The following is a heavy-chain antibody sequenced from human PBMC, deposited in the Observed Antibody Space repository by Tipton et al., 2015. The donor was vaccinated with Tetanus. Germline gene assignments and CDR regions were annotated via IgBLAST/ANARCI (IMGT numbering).Heavy chain of an antibody. CDR1: GGSIRGGTFY. Sequence: TLSLTCTASGGSIRGGTFYWGWIRQPPGKGLEWIGSIYESGDTYYIPSLKSRVTISLHTAKNKVSLRLTSVTAADTAVYYCARVSINWGYEFWGRGTLVTVSS. V-gene: IGHV4-39*07. CDR3: ARVSINWGYEF. CDR2: IYESGDT. J-gene: IGHJ4*02. D-gene: IGHD7-27*01.